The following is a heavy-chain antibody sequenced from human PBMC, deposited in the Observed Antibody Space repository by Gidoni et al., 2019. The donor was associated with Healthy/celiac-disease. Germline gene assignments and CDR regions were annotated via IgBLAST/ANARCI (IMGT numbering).Heavy chain of an antibody. V-gene: IGHV2-26*01. D-gene: IGHD2-15*01. CDR1: VFSLSNARMG. J-gene: IGHJ5*02. CDR2: IFSNDEK. Sequence: HVTLKESGPVLVNPTETLTLTCTVSVFSLSNARMGVSWIRQPPGKALEWLAHIFSNDEKSYSTSLKSRLTISKDTSKSQVVLTMTNMDPVDTATYYCARINSGWQGNWFDPWGQGTLVTVSS. CDR3: ARINSGWQGNWFDP.